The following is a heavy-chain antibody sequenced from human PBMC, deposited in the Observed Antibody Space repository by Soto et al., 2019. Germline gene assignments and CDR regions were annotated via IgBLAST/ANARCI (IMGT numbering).Heavy chain of an antibody. J-gene: IGHJ6*02. D-gene: IGHD3-22*01. V-gene: IGHV1-69*01. CDR1: GGTFNNNA. Sequence: QVQLVQSGAEVKKPGSSVKVSCKASGGTFNNNAISWVRQAPGQGLEWKGGIIPILGTANYAQKFRGRVTITADESTSTGYMELSSLRSEDTAVYYCARPYDSSDYYGGGMDVWGQGTTVTVSS. CDR2: IIPILGTA. CDR3: ARPYDSSDYYGGGMDV.